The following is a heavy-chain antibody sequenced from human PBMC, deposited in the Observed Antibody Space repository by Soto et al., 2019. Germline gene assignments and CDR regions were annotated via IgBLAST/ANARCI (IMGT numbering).Heavy chain of an antibody. CDR2: THYTGST. V-gene: IGHV4-59*01. D-gene: IGHD3-3*01. CDR3: ARDQAGTIFGLPTHYSYRDV. Sequence: QVRLQESGPGLVKPSETLSLTCTVSDDSISSYYWSWIRQVPGKGLEWIGYTHYTGSTNYNPSLKSRVTMSVDTSKHQFSLRLTSVTAADTAVYYCARDQAGTIFGLPTHYSYRDVLGKWTTVIVSS. J-gene: IGHJ6*03. CDR1: DDSISSYY.